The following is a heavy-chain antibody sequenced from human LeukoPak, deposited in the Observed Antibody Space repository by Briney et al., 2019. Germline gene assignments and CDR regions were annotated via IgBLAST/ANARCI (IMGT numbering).Heavy chain of an antibody. J-gene: IGHJ5*02. V-gene: IGHV4-39*01. CDR3: ARGILWWERNWFDP. CDR1: GGSISSNSYY. Sequence: SETLSLTCAVSGGSISSNSYYWGWIRQPPWKGLEWIGSIYYSGSTYYNPSLKSRVTISVDTSKNQFSLKLSSVTAADTAVYYCARGILWWERNWFDPWGQGTLVTVSS. CDR2: IYYSGST. D-gene: IGHD2-21*01.